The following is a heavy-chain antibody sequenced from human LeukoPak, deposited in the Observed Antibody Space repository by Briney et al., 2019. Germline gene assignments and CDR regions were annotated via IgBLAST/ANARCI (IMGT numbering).Heavy chain of an antibody. D-gene: IGHD4-23*01. J-gene: IGHJ5*02. Sequence: SETLSLTCTVSGGSISSSNYYWSWIRQPPAKGLEWIGSISYSGSTYYNPSLKSRVTISVDTSKNQFSLNLSSVTAADTAAYYCAKAATVVTQCRFDPWGQGTLVTVSS. CDR3: AKAATVVTQCRFDP. CDR1: GGSISSSNYY. CDR2: ISYSGST. V-gene: IGHV4-39*01.